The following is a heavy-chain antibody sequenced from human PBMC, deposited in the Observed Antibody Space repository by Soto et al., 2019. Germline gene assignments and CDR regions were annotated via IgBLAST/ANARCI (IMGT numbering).Heavy chain of an antibody. CDR2: ISSSSSTI. CDR3: ARVFYSVAGIGGLDY. V-gene: IGHV3-48*02. CDR1: GFTFSSYS. D-gene: IGHD6-19*01. J-gene: IGHJ4*02. Sequence: EVQLVESGGGLVQPGGSLRLSCAASGFTFSSYSMNWVRQAPGKGLEWVSYISSSSSTIYYADSVKGRFTISRDNAKNSLYLQMNSLRDEDTAVYYCARVFYSVAGIGGLDYWGQGTLVTVSS.